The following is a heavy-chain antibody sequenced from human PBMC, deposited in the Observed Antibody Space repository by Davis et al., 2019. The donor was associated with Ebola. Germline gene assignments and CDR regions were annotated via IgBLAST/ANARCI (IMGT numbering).Heavy chain of an antibody. Sequence: MPSETLSLTCTVSGGSISSYYWSWIRQHPGKGLEWIGYIYYSGSTYYNPSLKSRVTISVDTSKNQFSLKLSSVTAADTAVYYCARGGGFLTYLHWGQGTLVTVSS. D-gene: IGHD2/OR15-2a*01. CDR3: ARGGGFLTYLH. V-gene: IGHV4-59*12. J-gene: IGHJ4*02. CDR1: GGSISSYY. CDR2: IYYSGST.